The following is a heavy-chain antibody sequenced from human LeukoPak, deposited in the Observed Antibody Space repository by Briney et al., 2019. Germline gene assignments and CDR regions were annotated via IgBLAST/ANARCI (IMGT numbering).Heavy chain of an antibody. CDR3: EKPRGVGVNVFFGY. V-gene: IGHV3-23*01. D-gene: IGHD3-16*01. J-gene: IGHJ4*02. CDR2: VSGSGGSK. Sequence: GRTLRLSRAASGFTFSSYWMSCVPEAPGTGLEGGSSVSGSGGSKYYADSVKGRFTFSRENSKHTLYSQINSLRAEHTAIYYSEKPRGVGVNVFFGYWGKGTLVSVS. CDR1: GFTFSSYW.